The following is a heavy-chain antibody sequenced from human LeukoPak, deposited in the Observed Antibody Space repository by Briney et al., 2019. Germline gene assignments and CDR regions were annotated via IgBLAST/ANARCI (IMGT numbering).Heavy chain of an antibody. CDR3: VRDRGTYRPIDY. J-gene: IGHJ4*02. D-gene: IGHD1-26*01. CDR1: AFSLNAYN. V-gene: IGHV3-21*04. Sequence: GGSLRLSCAASAFSLNAYNMNWVRQAPGKGLEWVSSISYTGTYIYYADSVKGRFTISRDNAQNSLYLQMNSLRAEDTAIYYCVRDRGTYRPIDYWGQGTPVTVSS. CDR2: ISYTGTYI.